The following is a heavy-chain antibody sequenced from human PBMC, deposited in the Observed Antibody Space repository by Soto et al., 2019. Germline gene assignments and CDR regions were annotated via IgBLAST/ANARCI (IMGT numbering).Heavy chain of an antibody. CDR2: IYWDDNK. CDR3: AHTTGSGGWAIIDY. V-gene: IGHV2-5*02. D-gene: IGHD6-25*01. CDR1: GFSLTTIGVG. Sequence: QITLKESGPTQVKPTQTLTLTCTVSGFSLTTIGVGVGWIRQPPGKALEWLALIYWDDNKRYSPSLKRRLTITKDTSKNQLVLTMTNMDPVDTATYYCAHTTGSGGWAIIDYWGQGTLVTVSS. J-gene: IGHJ4*02.